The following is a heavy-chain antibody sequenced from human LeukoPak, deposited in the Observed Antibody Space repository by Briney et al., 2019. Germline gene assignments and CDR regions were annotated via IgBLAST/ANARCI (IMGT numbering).Heavy chain of an antibody. Sequence: SVKVSCKASGGTFSSYAISWVRQAPGQGLEWMGGIIPIFGTANYAQKFQGRVTITTDESTSTAYMELSSLRSEDPAVYYCARDDLPYYGSGRSFDYWGQGTLVTVSS. V-gene: IGHV1-69*05. CDR3: ARDDLPYYGSGRSFDY. CDR2: IIPIFGTA. D-gene: IGHD3-10*01. CDR1: GGTFSSYA. J-gene: IGHJ4*02.